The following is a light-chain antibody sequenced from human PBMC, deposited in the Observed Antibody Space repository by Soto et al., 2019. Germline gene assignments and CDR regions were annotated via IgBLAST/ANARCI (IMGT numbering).Light chain of an antibody. CDR1: QSVSSSY. V-gene: IGKV3-20*01. CDR3: QQYGSSPRT. CDR2: GAS. J-gene: IGKJ1*01. Sequence: EIVLTQSPGTLSLSPGERATLSCRAGQSVSSSYLGWYQQKPGQAPRLLMYGASSRATGIPERFSGSGSGTDFTLTISRLEPEDFAVYYCQQYGSSPRTFGQGTKVEIK.